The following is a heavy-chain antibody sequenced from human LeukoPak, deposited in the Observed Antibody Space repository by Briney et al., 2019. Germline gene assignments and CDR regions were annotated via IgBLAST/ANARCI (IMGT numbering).Heavy chain of an antibody. CDR3: VRSKSGTYGWFDP. CDR2: IYYTGNT. J-gene: IGHJ5*02. D-gene: IGHD4-17*01. V-gene: IGHV4-59*01. CDR1: GXSISGYY. Sequence: SETLSLTCTVSGXSISGYYWSWILQPPGKGQEWIGFIYYTGNTNYNPSLKSRLTISVDTSKNQFSLKVSSVTAADTAVYYCVRSKSGTYGWFDPWGQGTLVTVSS.